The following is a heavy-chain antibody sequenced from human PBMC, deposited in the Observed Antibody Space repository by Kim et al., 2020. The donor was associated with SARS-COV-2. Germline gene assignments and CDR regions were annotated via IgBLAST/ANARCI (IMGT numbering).Heavy chain of an antibody. CDR1: GFTFSNAW. CDR3: TTDPSGLLWFGPPYYFDY. D-gene: IGHD3-10*01. J-gene: IGHJ4*02. Sequence: GGSLRLSCAASGFTFSNAWMSWVRQAPGKGLEWVGRIKSKTDGGTTDYAAPVKGRFTISRDDSKNTLYLQMNSLKTEDTAVYYCTTDPSGLLWFGPPYYFDYWGQGTLVTVSS. V-gene: IGHV3-15*01. CDR2: IKSKTDGGTT.